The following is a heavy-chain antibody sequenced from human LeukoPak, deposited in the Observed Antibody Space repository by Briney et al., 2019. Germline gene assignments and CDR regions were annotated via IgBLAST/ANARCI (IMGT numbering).Heavy chain of an antibody. CDR2: IIPIFGTA. CDR3: ARDPRYSSGWYGEFDY. D-gene: IGHD6-19*01. J-gene: IGHJ4*02. Sequence: SVKVSCKASGGTFSSYAISWVRQAPGQGLEWMGRIIPIFGTASYAQKFQGRVTITTDESTSTAYMELSSLRSEDTAVYYCARDPRYSSGWYGEFDYWGQGTLVTVSS. CDR1: GGTFSSYA. V-gene: IGHV1-69*05.